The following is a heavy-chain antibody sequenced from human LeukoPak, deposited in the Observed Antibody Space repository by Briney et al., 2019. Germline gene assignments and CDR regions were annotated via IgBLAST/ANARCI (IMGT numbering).Heavy chain of an antibody. D-gene: IGHD2-2*01. J-gene: IGHJ6*02. Sequence: ASVKVSCKASGYTFTSYGISWMRQPPAPGLERMGLISAYNGNTNYAQKLHGRVTMTTDTSTSTAYMELRSLRSDDTAVYYCARDCSSTSCYSWHYYYYGMDVWGQGTTVTVSS. CDR2: ISAYNGNT. V-gene: IGHV1-18*01. CDR1: GYTFTSYG. CDR3: ARDCSSTSCYSWHYYYYGMDV.